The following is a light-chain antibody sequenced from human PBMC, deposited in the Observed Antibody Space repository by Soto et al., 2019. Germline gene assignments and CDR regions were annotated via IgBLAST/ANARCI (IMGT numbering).Light chain of an antibody. CDR2: DAS. V-gene: IGKV3-11*01. Sequence: EIVLTQSPATLSLSPGERATLSCRASQSVSSYLAWYQQKPDQAPRLLIYDASNRATGIPARFSGSGSGTDFTLTISSLEPEDFAVYYCQQRSNWPPPAFGQGTKVEIK. CDR3: QQRSNWPPPA. J-gene: IGKJ1*01. CDR1: QSVSSY.